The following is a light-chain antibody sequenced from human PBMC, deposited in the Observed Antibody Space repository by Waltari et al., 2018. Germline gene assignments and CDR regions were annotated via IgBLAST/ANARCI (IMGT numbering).Light chain of an antibody. J-gene: IGKJ4*01. Sequence: DIVMTQSPDSLAVSLGARATINCKSSQSVLYGSNSKNYLAWYQQKPGQPPRLLIYWASTRESGVPDRFSGGGSGANFTLTISSLQAGDAAVYYCQQYYTTPLTFGGGTKVAIK. CDR3: QQYYTTPLT. CDR1: QSVLYGSNSKNY. CDR2: WAS. V-gene: IGKV4-1*01.